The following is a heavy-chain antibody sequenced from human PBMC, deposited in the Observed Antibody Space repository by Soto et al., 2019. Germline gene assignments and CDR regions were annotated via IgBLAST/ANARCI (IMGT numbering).Heavy chain of an antibody. V-gene: IGHV1-46*01. J-gene: IGHJ5*02. CDR1: GDTYTSYY. CDR3: ARGIAARPRGYDP. CDR2: FNPSGGGT. Sequence: ASVKVSCKASGDTYTSYYIHWVRQAPGQGLGWMGTFNPSGGGTFYAQKFQGRVTMTGDTSTSTVYMELSSLRAEDTAVYYCARGIAARPRGYDPWGQGTLVTVSS. D-gene: IGHD6-6*01.